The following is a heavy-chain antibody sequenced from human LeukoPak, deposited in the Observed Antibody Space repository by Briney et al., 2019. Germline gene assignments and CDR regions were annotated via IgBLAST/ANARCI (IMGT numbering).Heavy chain of an antibody. CDR3: ARVRFGVVVVMSTYYYYMDV. V-gene: IGHV4-4*07. J-gene: IGHJ6*03. D-gene: IGHD3-22*01. CDR1: GGSISNYY. CDR2: IYTSGST. Sequence: SETLSLTCTVSGGSISNYYWSWIRQPAGKGLEWIGRIYTSGSTNYNPSLESRVTMSVDTSKKQFSLILSSVTAADTAVYYCARVRFGVVVVMSTYYYYMDVWGKGTTVTVSS.